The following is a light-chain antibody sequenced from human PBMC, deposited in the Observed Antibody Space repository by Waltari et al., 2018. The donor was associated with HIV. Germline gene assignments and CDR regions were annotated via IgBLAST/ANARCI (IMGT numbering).Light chain of an antibody. CDR2: WAS. Sequence: DIVMPQSPESLAVSLGERATINCKSSQSVLYSSNNKNYLSWYQQKPGQGPKLLIYWASTRESGVPDRFSGSGSGTDFTLTISDLQAEDVAVYYCQQYYSRPPTFGGGTKVEIK. CDR3: QQYYSRPPT. CDR1: QSVLYSSNNKNY. V-gene: IGKV4-1*01. J-gene: IGKJ4*01.